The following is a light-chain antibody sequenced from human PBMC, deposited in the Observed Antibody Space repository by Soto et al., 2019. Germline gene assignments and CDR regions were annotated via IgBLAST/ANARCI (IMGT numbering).Light chain of an antibody. CDR1: QSVSSSY. CDR2: GAS. Sequence: EIVLTQSPGTLSLSPGERATLSCRASQSVSSSYLAWYQQKPGQAPRLLIYGASSRATGIPDRFSGSGSGTDLTLTISRLEPEDCAVYYCQQYGSSLFTFGPGTKVDIK. J-gene: IGKJ3*01. V-gene: IGKV3-20*01. CDR3: QQYGSSLFT.